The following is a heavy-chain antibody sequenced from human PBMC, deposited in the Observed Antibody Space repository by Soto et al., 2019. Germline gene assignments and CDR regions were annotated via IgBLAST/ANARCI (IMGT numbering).Heavy chain of an antibody. CDR3: ARDYTGSYF. J-gene: IGHJ4*02. CDR1: GFTFSGST. V-gene: IGHV3-73*01. D-gene: IGHD1-26*01. CDR2: TRSKTYSYAT. Sequence: GGSLRLSCATSGFTFSGSTIHWVRQASGKGLEWVGRTRSKTYSYATAYAASVKGRVTISRDDSQSTAYLQMNSLKTEDTAVYYCARDYTGSYFWGQGTLVTVSS.